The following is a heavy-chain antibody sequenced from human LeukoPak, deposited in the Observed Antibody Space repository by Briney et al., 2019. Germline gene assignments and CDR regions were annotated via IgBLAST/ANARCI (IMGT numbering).Heavy chain of an antibody. D-gene: IGHD4-17*01. CDR2: IYYSGST. V-gene: IGHV4-59*01. Sequence: PSETLSLTCTVSGGSISSYYWSWIRQPPGKGLEWIGYIYYSGSTSYNPSLKSRVTISVDTSKNQFSLKLSSVTAADTAVYYCARVDPIPYGDYVADYWGQGTLVTVSS. CDR3: ARVDPIPYGDYVADY. J-gene: IGHJ4*02. CDR1: GGSISSYY.